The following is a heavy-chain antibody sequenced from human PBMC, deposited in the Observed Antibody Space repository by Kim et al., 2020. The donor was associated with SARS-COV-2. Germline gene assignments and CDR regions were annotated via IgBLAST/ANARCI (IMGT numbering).Heavy chain of an antibody. CDR3: TRQRDIVVVPAATSDYYGMDV. V-gene: IGHV3-73*01. J-gene: IGHJ6*02. CDR1: GFTFSGSA. CDR2: IRSKANSYAT. Sequence: GGSLRLSCAASGFTFSGSAMHWVRQASGKGLEWVGRIRSKANSYATAYAASVKGRFTISRDDSKNTAYLQMNSLKTEDTAVYYCTRQRDIVVVPAATSDYYGMDVWGQGTTVTVSS. D-gene: IGHD2-2*01.